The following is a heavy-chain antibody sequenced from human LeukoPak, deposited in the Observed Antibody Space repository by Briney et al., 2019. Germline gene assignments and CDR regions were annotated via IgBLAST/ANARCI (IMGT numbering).Heavy chain of an antibody. CDR3: ARDGGIAARFRWVAFDI. D-gene: IGHD6-6*01. J-gene: IGHJ3*02. Sequence: SVKVSCKASGGTFSSYAISWVRQAPGQGLEWMGGIIPIFGTANYAQKFQGRVTITTDESTSTAYMELSSLRSEDTAVYYCARDGGIAARFRWVAFDIWGQGTMVTVSS. CDR2: IIPIFGTA. CDR1: GGTFSSYA. V-gene: IGHV1-69*05.